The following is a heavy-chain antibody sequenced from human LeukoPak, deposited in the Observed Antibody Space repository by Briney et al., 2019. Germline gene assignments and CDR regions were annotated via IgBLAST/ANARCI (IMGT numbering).Heavy chain of an antibody. CDR1: GGTFSSYA. Sequence: VASVKVSCKASGGTFSSYAISWVRQAPGQGLEWMGRIIPILGIANYAQKFQGRVTITADKSTSTAYMELSSLRSEDTAVYYCARDFEARRLGITIAFDIWGQGTMVTVSS. J-gene: IGHJ3*02. CDR3: ARDFEARRLGITIAFDI. CDR2: IIPILGIA. V-gene: IGHV1-69*04. D-gene: IGHD3-10*01.